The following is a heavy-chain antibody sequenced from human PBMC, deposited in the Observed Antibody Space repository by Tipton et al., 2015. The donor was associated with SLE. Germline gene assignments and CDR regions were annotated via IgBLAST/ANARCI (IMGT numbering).Heavy chain of an antibody. CDR3: RQGYHADVYFDY. V-gene: IGHV4-59*05. CDR1: GGSIRDYPYR. D-gene: IGHD2-2*01. Sequence: TLSLTCSVSGGSIRDYPYRKGLEWLGSISYSGRTYYNPSLKSRVTISVDTSKTHFSLNRASVTAADTAVYYCRQGYHADVYFDYWGQGTLVTVSS. CDR2: ISYSGRT. J-gene: IGHJ4*02.